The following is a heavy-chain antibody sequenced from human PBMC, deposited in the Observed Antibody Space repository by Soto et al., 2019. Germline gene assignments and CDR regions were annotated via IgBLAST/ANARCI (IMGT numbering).Heavy chain of an antibody. D-gene: IGHD1-20*01. J-gene: IGHJ4*02. Sequence: VQLLESGGDLVQPGGSQTLSCAASGFTFSHYSMSWVRQAPGKGLEWVSGISGTGGSTYYADSVKGRFTITRHNSKNTLYLQMDSLRAEDTGVYYCAKSLGNTWNIYFRHYWGQGTLVTVSS. CDR3: AKSLGNTWNIYFRHY. V-gene: IGHV3-23*01. CDR1: GFTFSHYS. CDR2: ISGTGGST.